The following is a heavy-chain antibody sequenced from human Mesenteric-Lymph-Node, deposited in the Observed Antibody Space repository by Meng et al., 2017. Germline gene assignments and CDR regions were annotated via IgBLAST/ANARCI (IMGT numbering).Heavy chain of an antibody. Sequence: ASVKVSCKASGYTFTGYYMHWVRQAPGQGLEWMGRINPNSGGTNYAQKFQGRVTMTRDTSTSTVYMELSSLRSEDTAVYYCARDGICGGDCSDAFDIWGQGTMVTVSS. CDR1: GYTFTGYY. J-gene: IGHJ3*02. CDR3: ARDGICGGDCSDAFDI. CDR2: INPNSGGT. D-gene: IGHD2-21*02. V-gene: IGHV1-2*06.